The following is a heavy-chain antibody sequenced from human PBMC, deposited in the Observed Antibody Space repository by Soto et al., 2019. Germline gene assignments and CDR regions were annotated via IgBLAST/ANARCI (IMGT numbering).Heavy chain of an antibody. Sequence: SETLSLTCAVYGGSFIGYYWIWIRHPAGKGREWIVEINHSGSTNYNPSLKSRVTISVDTSKNQFSLKLSSVTAADTAVYYCARGRRYYDFWSGYYKYYFDYWGQGTLVTVSS. CDR3: ARGRRYYDFWSGYYKYYFDY. CDR1: GGSFIGYY. CDR2: INHSGST. D-gene: IGHD3-3*01. J-gene: IGHJ4*02. V-gene: IGHV4-34*01.